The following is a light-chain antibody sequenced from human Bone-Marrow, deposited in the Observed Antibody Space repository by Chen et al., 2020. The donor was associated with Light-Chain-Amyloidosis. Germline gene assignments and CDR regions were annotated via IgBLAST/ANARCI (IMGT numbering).Light chain of an antibody. J-gene: IGKJ1*01. V-gene: IGKV1-5*03. CDR2: KAS. Sequence: DIQMTQSPSTLSASVGDRVTITCRSSERISSWLAWYQQKPGKAPKLLIYKASDLESGVPSRFSGSGSGTDFTLTISNLQPDDFAVYYCQQYNTHATWTFGPGTKVEMK. CDR3: QQYNTHATWT. CDR1: ERISSW.